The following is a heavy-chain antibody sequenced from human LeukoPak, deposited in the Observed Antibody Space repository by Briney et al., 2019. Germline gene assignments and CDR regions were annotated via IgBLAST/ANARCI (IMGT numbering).Heavy chain of an antibody. CDR3: AKGSYYDSSGSFYFDY. CDR1: GFTFSSYA. Sequence: GGSLRLSCAASGFTFSSYAMSWVRQAPGKGLEWVSGISGSGDNTYYGDSVKGRFTISRDNSKNTLYVQVNSLGTEDTAAYYCAKGSYYDSSGSFYFDYWGQGTLVTVSS. CDR2: ISGSGDNT. V-gene: IGHV3-23*01. D-gene: IGHD3-22*01. J-gene: IGHJ4*02.